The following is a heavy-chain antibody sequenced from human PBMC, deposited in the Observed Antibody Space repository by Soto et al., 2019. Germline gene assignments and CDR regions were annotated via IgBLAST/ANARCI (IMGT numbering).Heavy chain of an antibody. Sequence: QVQLVQSGAEVKKPGASVKVSCKASGYTFSSYGITWVRQAPGQRLEWMGWFNTYNGNTNYAQKLQGRVTMTTDTSTSTAYTELRSLRSDDTAGNYCARERGGYSYGDYWGQGALVTVSS. CDR1: GYTFSSYG. D-gene: IGHD5-18*01. CDR3: ARERGGYSYGDY. J-gene: IGHJ4*02. CDR2: FNTYNGNT. V-gene: IGHV1-18*01.